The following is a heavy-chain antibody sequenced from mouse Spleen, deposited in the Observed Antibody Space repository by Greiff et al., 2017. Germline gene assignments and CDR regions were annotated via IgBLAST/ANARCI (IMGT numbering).Heavy chain of an antibody. CDR1: GFTFSDYY. Sequence: DVKLVESEGGLVQPGSSMKLSCTASGFTFSDYYMAWVRQVPEKGLEWVANINYDGSSTYYLDSLKSRFIISRDNAKNILYLQMSSLKSEDTATYYCARDGGTNYFDYWGQGTTLTVSS. D-gene: IGHD3-3*01. CDR3: ARDGGTNYFDY. CDR2: INYDGSST. V-gene: IGHV5-16*01. J-gene: IGHJ2*01.